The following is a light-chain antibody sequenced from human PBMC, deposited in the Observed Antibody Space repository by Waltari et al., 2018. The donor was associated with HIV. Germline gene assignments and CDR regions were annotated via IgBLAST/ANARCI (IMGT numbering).Light chain of an antibody. CDR1: ALPKQY. CDR3: HSSDSSGTYV. J-gene: IGLJ1*01. CDR2: NDT. V-gene: IGLV3-25*03. Sequence: SYELTQPPSVSVSPGQTARITCSGDALPKQYVYWYQQKPGQAPELLIYNDTGRPSGIPERFSGSSSGTTVTLTISGVQAEDEADYYCHSSDSSGTYVFGTGTKVTVL.